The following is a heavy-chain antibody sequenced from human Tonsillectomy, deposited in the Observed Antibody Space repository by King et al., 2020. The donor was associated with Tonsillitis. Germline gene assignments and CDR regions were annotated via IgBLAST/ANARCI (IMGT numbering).Heavy chain of an antibody. CDR2: IYYSGST. V-gene: IGHV4-31*03. J-gene: IGHJ6*03. CDR3: ARDRMWGDGYNPNGRSYYSMDV. Sequence: QVQLPESGPGLVKPSQTLSLTCTVSGGSISSGVNYWSWIRQHPGKGLEWIGYIYYSGSTHYNPSLKSRVTISVDTSKNQFSLKLTSGTAADTAVYYCARDRMWGDGYNPNGRSYYSMDVWGKGTTVTVSS. D-gene: IGHD5-24*01. CDR1: GGSISSGVNY.